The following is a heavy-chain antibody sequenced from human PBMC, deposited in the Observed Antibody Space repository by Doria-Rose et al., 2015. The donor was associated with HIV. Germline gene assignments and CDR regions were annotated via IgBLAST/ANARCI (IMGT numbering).Heavy chain of an antibody. CDR1: GGSLSSPGMG. CDR3: ARIKSSRWYHRYYFDF. D-gene: IGHD6-13*01. Sequence: QVTLKESGPVLVKPTETLTLTCTVSGGSLSSPGMGVSWIRQPPGKALEWLANISSDDARSYKTSLKSRLTTSRRTSKSQVVLTMTDMDPVDTATYYCARIKSSRWYHRYYFDFWGQGALVIVSA. CDR2: ISSDDAR. V-gene: IGHV2-26*01. J-gene: IGHJ4*02.